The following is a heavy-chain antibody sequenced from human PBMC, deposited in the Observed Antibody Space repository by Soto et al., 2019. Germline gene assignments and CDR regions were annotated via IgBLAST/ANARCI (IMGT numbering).Heavy chain of an antibody. J-gene: IGHJ6*02. Sequence: ASVKVSCKASGGTFSSYAISWVRQAPGQGLEWMGGIIPIFGTANYAQKFQGRVTITADKSTSTAYMELSSLRSEDTAVYYCARDDSSSSSSWAGDYYYYGMDVWGQGTTVTVSS. CDR2: IIPIFGTA. D-gene: IGHD6-6*01. CDR1: GGTFSSYA. CDR3: ARDDSSSSSSWAGDYYYYGMDV. V-gene: IGHV1-69*06.